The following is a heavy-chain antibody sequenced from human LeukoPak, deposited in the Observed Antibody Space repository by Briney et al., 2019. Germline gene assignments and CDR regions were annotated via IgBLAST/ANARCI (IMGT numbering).Heavy chain of an antibody. CDR2: ISSNGGST. Sequence: GGSLRLSCSASGFTFSSYAMHWVRQAPGKGLEYVSAISSNGGSTYYADSVKGRFTISRDNSKNTLHLQMSSLRAEDTAVYYCVTIAAAGTFQHWGQGTLVTVSS. CDR1: GFTFSSYA. D-gene: IGHD6-13*01. J-gene: IGHJ1*01. CDR3: VTIAAAGTFQH. V-gene: IGHV3-64D*06.